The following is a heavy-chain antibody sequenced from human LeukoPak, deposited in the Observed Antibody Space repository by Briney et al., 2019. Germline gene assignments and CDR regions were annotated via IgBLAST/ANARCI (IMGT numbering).Heavy chain of an antibody. CDR1: GFTFSSYG. V-gene: IGHV3-7*01. Sequence: GGSLRLSCAASGFTFSSYGMHWVRQAPGKGLEWVANIKQDGSEKYYVDSVKGRFTISRDNAKNSLYLQMNSLRAEDTAVYYCARLTDYYGSGSQIDAFDIWGQGTMVTVSS. J-gene: IGHJ3*02. D-gene: IGHD3-10*01. CDR3: ARLTDYYGSGSQIDAFDI. CDR2: IKQDGSEK.